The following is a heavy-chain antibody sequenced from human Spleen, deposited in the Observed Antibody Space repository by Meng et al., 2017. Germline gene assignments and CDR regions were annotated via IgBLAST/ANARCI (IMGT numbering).Heavy chain of an antibody. Sequence: GGSLRLSCAVSGFTVSRTYMSWVRQAPGKGLEWVSLLYSGGNAFYADSVTGRFTISRDNSRNTLYLQRNSLTAADTGVYYCARNPLGRQSASAFDIWGQGTMVTVSS. CDR1: GFTVSRTY. CDR3: ARNPLGRQSASAFDI. J-gene: IGHJ3*02. CDR2: LYSGGNA. D-gene: IGHD3-16*01. V-gene: IGHV3-66*02.